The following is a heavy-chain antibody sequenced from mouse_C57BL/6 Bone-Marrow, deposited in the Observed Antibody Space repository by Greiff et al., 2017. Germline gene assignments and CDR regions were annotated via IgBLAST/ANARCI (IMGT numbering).Heavy chain of an antibody. D-gene: IGHD3-2*02. CDR2: INPSNGGT. V-gene: IGHV1-53*01. J-gene: IGHJ4*01. CDR1: GYTFTSYW. CDR3: ARGDSSGPYAMDY. Sequence: QVQLQQPGTELVKPGASVKLSCKASGYTFTSYWMHWVKQRPGQGLEWIGNINPSNGGTNYNEKFKSKATLTVDKSSSTAYMQHSSLTSEDSAVYYCARGDSSGPYAMDYWGQGTSVTVSS.